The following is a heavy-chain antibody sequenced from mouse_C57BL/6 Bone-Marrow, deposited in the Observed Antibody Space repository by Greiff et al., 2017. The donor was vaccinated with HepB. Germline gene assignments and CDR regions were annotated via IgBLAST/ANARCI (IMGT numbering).Heavy chain of an antibody. CDR1: GFTFTDYY. CDR2: IRNKANGYTT. V-gene: IGHV7-3*01. CDR3: ARHYYGSSPLDY. D-gene: IGHD1-1*01. J-gene: IGHJ2*01. Sequence: EVMLVESGGGFVQPGGSLSLSCAASGFTFTDYYMSWVRQPPGKALEWLGFIRNKANGYTTEYSASVKGRFTISRDNSQSILYLQMNALRAEDSATYYCARHYYGSSPLDYWGQGTTLTVSS.